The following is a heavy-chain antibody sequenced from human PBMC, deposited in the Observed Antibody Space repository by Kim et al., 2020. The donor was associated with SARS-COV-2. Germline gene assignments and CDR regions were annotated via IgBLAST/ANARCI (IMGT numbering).Heavy chain of an antibody. CDR2: TYYSGCT. D-gene: IGHD3-22*01. Sequence: SETLSLTCTVSGGSISSYYWSWIRQPPGKGLECIGYTYYSGCTHYNPSHKRRLTISVDTHKNQFSQKLSSVTAANRAVYYCARDDSGYYGCSRYYPGYFDYSGQGRPRSVSS. CDR1: GGSISSYY. J-gene: IGHJ4*03. V-gene: IGHV4-59*13. CDR3: ARDDSGYYGCSRYYPGYFDY.